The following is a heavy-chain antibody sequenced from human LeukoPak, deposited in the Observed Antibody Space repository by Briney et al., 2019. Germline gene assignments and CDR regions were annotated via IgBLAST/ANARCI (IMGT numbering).Heavy chain of an antibody. CDR2: IYYSGST. V-gene: IGHV4-59*12. D-gene: IGHD6-13*01. CDR1: GGSISSYY. CDR3: ARDSRVPYSPDHYYYYGMDV. Sequence: PSETLSLTCTVSGGSISSYYWSWIRQPPGKGLEWIGYIYYSGSTNYNPSLKSRVTISVDTSKNQFSLKLSSVTAADTAVYYCARDSRVPYSPDHYYYYGMDVWGQGTTVTVSS. J-gene: IGHJ6*02.